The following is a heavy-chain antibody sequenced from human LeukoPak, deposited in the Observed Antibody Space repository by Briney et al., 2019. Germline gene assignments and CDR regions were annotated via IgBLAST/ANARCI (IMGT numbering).Heavy chain of an antibody. V-gene: IGHV3-66*01. Sequence: GGSLRLSCAASGFIVSSKYMSWVRQAPGKGLEWVSIIFSGDSRYYADSVKGRFTISRDNSKNTVYLQMNSLRAEDTAVYYCARVGAVAAADCWGQGTLVTVSS. CDR3: ARVGAVAAADC. CDR1: GFIVSSKY. CDR2: IFSGDSR. D-gene: IGHD6-19*01. J-gene: IGHJ4*02.